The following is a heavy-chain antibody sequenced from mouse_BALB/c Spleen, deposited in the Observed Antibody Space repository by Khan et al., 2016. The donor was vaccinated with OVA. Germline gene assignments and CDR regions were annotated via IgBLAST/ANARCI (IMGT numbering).Heavy chain of an antibody. CDR2: INTYTEEP. Sequence: QIQLVQSGPELKKPGETVKISCKASGYTFTNYGMNCVKQAPGKGLKWMGWINTYTEEPTYADDFKGRFAFSLETSASTAYLQINNLKNEDTATYFCASGGYWYFDVWGAGTTVTVSS. CDR1: GYTFTNYG. D-gene: IGHD1-1*02. J-gene: IGHJ1*01. V-gene: IGHV9-3-1*01. CDR3: ASGGYWYFDV.